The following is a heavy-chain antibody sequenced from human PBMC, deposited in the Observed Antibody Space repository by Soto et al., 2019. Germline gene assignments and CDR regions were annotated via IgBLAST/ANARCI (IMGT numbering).Heavy chain of an antibody. Sequence: SETVSLICTVSGASITFGGYSWSWIRQTPGKGLEWIGYINHLETTFYNPSFESRLTLSIDRAKNQFSLKLHSMSAADRAVYFCARGGGSDSFDYWGQGILVTSPQ. CDR3: ARGGGSDSFDY. V-gene: IGHV4-30-2*01. J-gene: IGHJ4*02. CDR1: GASITFGGYS. D-gene: IGHD1-26*01. CDR2: INHLETT.